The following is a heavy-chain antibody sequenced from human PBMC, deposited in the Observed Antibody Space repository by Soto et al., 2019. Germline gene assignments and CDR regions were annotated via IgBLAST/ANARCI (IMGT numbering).Heavy chain of an antibody. Sequence: PSQTLSLTCAISGDSVPSNSVAWNWIRQSPSRGLEWLGRTYYRSKWYNDYAVSVKSRITINPDTSKNQFSLQLNSVTPEDTAVYYCARGYSSSYQGLYGMDVWGQGTTVTVSS. V-gene: IGHV6-1*01. J-gene: IGHJ6*02. CDR2: TYYRSKWYN. CDR3: ARGYSSSYQGLYGMDV. CDR1: GDSVPSNSVA. D-gene: IGHD6-6*01.